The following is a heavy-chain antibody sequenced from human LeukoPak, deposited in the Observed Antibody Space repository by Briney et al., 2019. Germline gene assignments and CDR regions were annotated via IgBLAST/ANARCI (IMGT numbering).Heavy chain of an antibody. Sequence: PGRSLRLSCAASGFTFSSYWMSWVRQAPGKGLEWVAYIKQDVTEKYYVDSVKGRFTISRDNSKNTLNLHMNSLRAEDTAVYYCAKDPTHYRVWDYYETIGLSYWGQGTLVTVSS. CDR3: AKDPTHYRVWDYYETIGLSY. D-gene: IGHD3-22*01. CDR2: IKQDVTEK. V-gene: IGHV3-7*01. J-gene: IGHJ4*02. CDR1: GFTFSSYW.